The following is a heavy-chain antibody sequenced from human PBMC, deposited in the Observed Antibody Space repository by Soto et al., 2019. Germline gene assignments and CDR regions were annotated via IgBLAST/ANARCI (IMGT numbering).Heavy chain of an antibody. V-gene: IGHV3-23*01. D-gene: IGHD3-22*01. J-gene: IGHJ4*01. CDR2: ITGSGSGT. CDR1: GFTFSGDA. CDR3: AKDRSSGTSFDS. Sequence: PGGSLRLSCAASGFTFSGDAMSWVRQAPGKGLEWVSEITGSGSGTYYTDSVKGRFTISRDNSKTTLYLQMNSLRVEDTAVYYCAKDRSSGTSFDSWGQGTLVTVSS.